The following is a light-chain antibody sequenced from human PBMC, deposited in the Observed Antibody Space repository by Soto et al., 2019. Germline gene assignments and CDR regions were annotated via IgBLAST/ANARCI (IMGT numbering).Light chain of an antibody. Sequence: DIQMTQSPSTLSASLGDRVTITCRASQRISSWLAWYQQKPGKAPKLLIYDASTLESGVPSRFSGSGSGTEFTLTISSLQPDDFATYYCQQYNSHSPATFGGGTKVDI. CDR3: QQYNSHSPAT. V-gene: IGKV1-5*01. J-gene: IGKJ4*01. CDR1: QRISSW. CDR2: DAS.